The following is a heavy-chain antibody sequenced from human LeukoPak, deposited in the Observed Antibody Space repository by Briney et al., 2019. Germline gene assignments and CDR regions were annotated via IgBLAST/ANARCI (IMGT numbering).Heavy chain of an antibody. CDR3: ARGGGSGYDYYFDY. V-gene: IGHV4-30-2*01. J-gene: IGHJ4*02. CDR2: IYHSGST. D-gene: IGHD5-12*01. CDR1: GGSISSGGYS. Sequence: SQTLPLTCAVSGGSISSGGYSWSWIRQPPGKGLEWIGYIYHSGSTYYNPSLKSRVTISVDRSKNQFSLKLSSVTAADTAVYYCARGGGSGYDYYFDYWGQGTLVTVSS.